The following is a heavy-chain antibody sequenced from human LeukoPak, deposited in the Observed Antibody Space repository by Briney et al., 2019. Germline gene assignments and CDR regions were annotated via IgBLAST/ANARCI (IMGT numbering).Heavy chain of an antibody. D-gene: IGHD6-6*01. CDR1: GFTFSDYY. CDR3: AKGLEYSSSSGVYFDY. Sequence: GGSLRLSCAASGFTFSDYYMSWIRQAPGKGLEWVSAISGSGGSTYYADSVKGRFTISRDNSKNTLYLQMNSLRAEDTAVYYCAKGLEYSSSSGVYFDYWGQGTLVTVSS. J-gene: IGHJ4*02. CDR2: ISGSGGST. V-gene: IGHV3-23*01.